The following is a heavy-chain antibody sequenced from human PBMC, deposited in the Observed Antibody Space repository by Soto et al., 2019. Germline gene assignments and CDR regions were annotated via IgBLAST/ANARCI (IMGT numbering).Heavy chain of an antibody. J-gene: IGHJ3*02. CDR2: IYYSGTT. Sequence: QVQLQESGPGLVKPSETLSLTCTVSGGSISNYYWSWIRQPPGKGLEWIGSIYYSGTTNYNPSLKSRVTISVDTSKNQFSLKLSSVTAADTAVYYCARTRDGKNRDGFDSWGQGTTVTVS. CDR1: GGSISNYY. CDR3: ARTRDGKNRDGFDS. V-gene: IGHV4-59*01.